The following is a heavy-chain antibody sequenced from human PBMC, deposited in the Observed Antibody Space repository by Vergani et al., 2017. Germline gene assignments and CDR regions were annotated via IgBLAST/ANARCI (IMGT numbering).Heavy chain of an antibody. CDR2: ISYDGSNK. J-gene: IGHJ4*02. D-gene: IGHD6-6*01. CDR3: AKYSSSADFDY. CDR1: GFTFSSYC. Sequence: QVQLVESGGGVVQPGRSLRLSCAASGFTFSSYCIHWVRQAPGKGLEWVAVISYDGSNKFYADSVKGRFTIFRDNSRNTLYLQMNSLRAEDTAVYYCAKYSSSADFDYWGQGTLVTVSS. V-gene: IGHV3-30*18.